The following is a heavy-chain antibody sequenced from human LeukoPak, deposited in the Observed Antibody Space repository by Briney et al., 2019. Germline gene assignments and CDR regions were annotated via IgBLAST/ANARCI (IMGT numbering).Heavy chain of an antibody. CDR3: ARVGVGLNDAFDI. Sequence: GASVKVSYKASGYTFTGYYMNRVRQAPGQGLEWMGRINPNSGGTNYAQKFQGRVTMTRDTSISTAYMELSRLRSDDTAVYYCARVGVGLNDAFDIWGRGTMVTVSS. CDR2: INPNSGGT. D-gene: IGHD3-10*01. CDR1: GYTFTGYY. J-gene: IGHJ3*02. V-gene: IGHV1-2*06.